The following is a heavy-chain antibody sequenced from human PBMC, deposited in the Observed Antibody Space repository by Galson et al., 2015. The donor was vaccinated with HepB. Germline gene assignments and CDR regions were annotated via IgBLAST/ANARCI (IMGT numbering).Heavy chain of an antibody. Sequence: CAISGDSVSSNSAAWNWIRQSPSRGLEWLGRTYYRSKWYNDYAVSVKSRITINPDTSKNQFSLQLNSVTPEDTAVYYCARDHYDFWSGPTGFDYWGQGTLVTVSS. CDR2: TYYRSKWYN. D-gene: IGHD3-3*01. CDR1: GDSVSSNSAA. J-gene: IGHJ4*02. V-gene: IGHV6-1*01. CDR3: ARDHYDFWSGPTGFDY.